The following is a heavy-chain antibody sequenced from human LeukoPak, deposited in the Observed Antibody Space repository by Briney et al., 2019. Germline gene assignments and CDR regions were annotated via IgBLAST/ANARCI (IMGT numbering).Heavy chain of an antibody. D-gene: IGHD4-17*01. Sequence: SVKVSCTASGGTFSSYATSWVRQAPGQRLEWMGRIIPIFGTANYAQKFQGRVTITTDESTSTAYMELSSLRSEDTAVYYCARGTPTGYYYYMDVWGKGTTVTVSS. CDR1: GGTFSSYA. CDR3: ARGTPTGYYYYMDV. CDR2: IIPIFGTA. V-gene: IGHV1-69*05. J-gene: IGHJ6*03.